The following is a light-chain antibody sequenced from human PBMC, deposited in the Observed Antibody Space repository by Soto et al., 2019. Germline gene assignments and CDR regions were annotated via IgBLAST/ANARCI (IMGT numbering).Light chain of an antibody. CDR1: SSDVGGYYY. CDR3: SAYAGSNNLV. Sequence: QSVLTQPPAASGSPGQSVTISCTGTSSDVGGYYYVSWYQQHPGKAPKLMIYEVSKRPSGVPDRFSGSKSGNTSALTVSGLQAEDEADYYGSAYAGSNNLVFGGGTQRTVL. CDR2: EVS. J-gene: IGLJ2*01. V-gene: IGLV2-8*01.